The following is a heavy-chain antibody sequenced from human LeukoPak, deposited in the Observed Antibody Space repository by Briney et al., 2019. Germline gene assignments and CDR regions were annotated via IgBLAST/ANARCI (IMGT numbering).Heavy chain of an antibody. V-gene: IGHV4-34*01. CDR2: INHSGST. J-gene: IGHJ4*02. D-gene: IGHD6-19*01. Sequence: PSETLSLTCAVYGGSFSGYYWSWIRQPPEKGLEWIGEINHSGSTNYNPSLKSRVTISVDTSKNQFSLKLSSVTAADTAVYYCARVSVWYGYFDYWGQGTLVTVSS. CDR1: GGSFSGYY. CDR3: ARVSVWYGYFDY.